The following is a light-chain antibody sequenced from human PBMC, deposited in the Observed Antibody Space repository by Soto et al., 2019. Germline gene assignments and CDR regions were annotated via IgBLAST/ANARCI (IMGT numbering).Light chain of an antibody. Sequence: DIHMTQSPSSLSVSVGDRVTITCRTSQNINAWLAWYQQKPGKAPKLLTYDASSLESGVPSRFSGSGSGTEFTLTISSLQPDDFATYYCQQYNSYSWTFGQGTKVDIK. CDR2: DAS. V-gene: IGKV1-5*01. CDR1: QNINAW. J-gene: IGKJ1*01. CDR3: QQYNSYSWT.